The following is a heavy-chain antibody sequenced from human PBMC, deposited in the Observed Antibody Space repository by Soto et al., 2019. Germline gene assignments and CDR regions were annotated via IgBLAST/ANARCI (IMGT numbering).Heavy chain of an antibody. V-gene: IGHV5-10-1*03. CDR3: ARLNGNTAMITLLDYYYYYGMDV. D-gene: IGHD5-18*01. Sequence: VQLVQSGAEVKKPGESLRISCKGSGYSFTNYWISWVRQMPEKGLEWMGRIDPSDSNSNYSPSFQGHVTISADKSISTAYLQWSSLKASDTAMYFCARLNGNTAMITLLDYYYYYGMDVWGQGTTVTVSS. CDR1: GYSFTNYW. J-gene: IGHJ6*02. CDR2: IDPSDSNS.